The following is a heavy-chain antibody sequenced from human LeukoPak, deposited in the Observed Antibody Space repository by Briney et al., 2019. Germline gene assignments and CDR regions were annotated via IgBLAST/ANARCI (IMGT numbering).Heavy chain of an antibody. V-gene: IGHV3-11*01. CDR2: ISSSGSTI. Sequence: GGSLRLSCAASGFTFSDYYMSWIRQAPGKGLEWVSYISSSGSTIYYADSVKGRLTISRDNAKNSLYLQMNSLRAEDTAVYYCATPIAVAGPFDYWGQGTLVTVSS. J-gene: IGHJ4*02. CDR3: ATPIAVAGPFDY. CDR1: GFTFSDYY. D-gene: IGHD6-19*01.